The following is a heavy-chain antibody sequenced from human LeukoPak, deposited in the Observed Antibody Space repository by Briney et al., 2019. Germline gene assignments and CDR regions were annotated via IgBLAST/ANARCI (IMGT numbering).Heavy chain of an antibody. Sequence: GGSLRLSCAASGFTFGSYWMSWVGQAPGKGRGWVANIKQDGSEKYYVDSVKGRFTISRDNAKNSLYLQMNSLRAEDTAVYYCAGSSGYDYGVDYWGQGTLVTVSS. J-gene: IGHJ4*02. D-gene: IGHD5-12*01. CDR2: IKQDGSEK. CDR1: GFTFGSYW. CDR3: AGSSGYDYGVDY. V-gene: IGHV3-7*01.